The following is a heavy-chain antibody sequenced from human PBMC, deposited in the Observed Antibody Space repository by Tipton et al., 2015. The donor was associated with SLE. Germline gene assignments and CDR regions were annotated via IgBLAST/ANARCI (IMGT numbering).Heavy chain of an antibody. CDR3: ARVSGGLLWFGEFLD. D-gene: IGHD3-10*01. J-gene: IGHJ4*02. Sequence: TLSLTCAVYGGSFSGYYWSWIRQPPGKGLEWIGSIYYSGSTYYNPSLKSRVTISVDTSKNQFSLKLSSVTAADTAVYYCARVSGGLLWFGEFLDWGQGTLVTVSS. V-gene: IGHV4-34*01. CDR1: GGSFSGYY. CDR2: IYYSGST.